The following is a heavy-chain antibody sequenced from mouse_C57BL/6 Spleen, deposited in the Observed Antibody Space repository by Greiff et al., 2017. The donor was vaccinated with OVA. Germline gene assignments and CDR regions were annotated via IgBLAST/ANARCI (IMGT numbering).Heavy chain of an antibody. CDR1: GYTFTSYD. Sequence: QVQLKQSGPELVKPGASVKLSCKASGYTFTSYDINWVKQRPGQGLEWIGWIYPRDGSTKYNEEVKGKATLTVDTSSSTAYMELHSLTSYVSAVYCLRREYYFAYWGQGTTLTVSS. J-gene: IGHJ2*01. V-gene: IGHV1-85*01. CDR3: RREYYFAY. CDR2: IYPRDGST. D-gene: IGHD2-12*01.